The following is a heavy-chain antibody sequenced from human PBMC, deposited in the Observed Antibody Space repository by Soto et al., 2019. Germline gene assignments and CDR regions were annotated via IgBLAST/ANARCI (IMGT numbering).Heavy chain of an antibody. CDR2: IYYSGST. D-gene: IGHD4-17*01. J-gene: IGHJ2*01. CDR3: ARHLSPDYGADKYWYFDL. V-gene: IGHV4-59*08. CDR1: GGSISSYY. Sequence: QVQLQESGPGLVKPSETLSLTCTVSGGSISSYYWSWIRQPPGKGLEWIGYIYYSGSTNYNPSLKSRGTISVDTSKNQFSLKLSSVPAADTAVYYCARHLSPDYGADKYWYFDLWGRGTLVTVSS.